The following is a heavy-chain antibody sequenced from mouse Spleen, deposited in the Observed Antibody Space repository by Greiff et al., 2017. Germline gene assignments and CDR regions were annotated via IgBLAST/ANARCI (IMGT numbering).Heavy chain of an antibody. CDR3: ARSSYDYGGAY. CDR2: IYPRSGNT. J-gene: IGHJ3*01. Sequence: ESGAELARPGASVKLSCKASGYTFTSYGISWVKQRTGQGLEWIGEIYPRSGNTYYNEKFKGKATLTADKSSSTAYMELRSLTSEDSAVYFCARSSYDYGGAYWGQGTLVTVSA. V-gene: IGHV1-81*01. D-gene: IGHD2-4*01. CDR1: GYTFTSYG.